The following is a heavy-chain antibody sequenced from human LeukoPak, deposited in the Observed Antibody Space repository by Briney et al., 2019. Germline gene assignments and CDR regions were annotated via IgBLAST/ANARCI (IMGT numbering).Heavy chain of an antibody. Sequence: ASVKVSCKASGYTFTSYDIHWVRQATGQGLEWMGRMNPNRGDTDYAQKFQGRVTMTRDTSISTAYMELSSLRSEDTALYYCARGPPPRGANRQSPVIDYWGQGTLVTVSS. D-gene: IGHD1-26*01. CDR2: MNPNRGDT. CDR3: ARGPPPRGANRQSPVIDY. V-gene: IGHV1-8*01. CDR1: GYTFTSYD. J-gene: IGHJ4*02.